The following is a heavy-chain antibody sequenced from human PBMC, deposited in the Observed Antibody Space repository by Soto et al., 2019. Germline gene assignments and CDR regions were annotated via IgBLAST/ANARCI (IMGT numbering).Heavy chain of an antibody. D-gene: IGHD3-10*01. CDR3: VRPLPSGQTHARDV. CDR2: IYNDGTT. V-gene: IGHV3-53*01. Sequence: QPGGSLRISCVSSGLPVAGSYMSWVGQAPGKGLEWASVIYNDGTTYYSQSVEGRFTISRDTSKNTLYLQMDRLRDEDTAVYYCVRPLPSGQTHARDVWGQGTTVTVSS. CDR1: GLPVAGSY. J-gene: IGHJ6*01.